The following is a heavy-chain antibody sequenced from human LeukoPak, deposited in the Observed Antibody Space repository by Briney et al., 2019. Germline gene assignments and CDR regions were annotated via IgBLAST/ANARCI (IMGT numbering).Heavy chain of an antibody. J-gene: IGHJ4*02. CDR3: ARGPHTGVNYYDSSGYYY. CDR2: ISSSSSYI. D-gene: IGHD3-22*01. Sequence: GGSLRLSCAASGFTFSSYSMNWVRQAPGKGLEWVSSISSSSSYIYYADSVKGRFTISRDNAKNSLYLQMNSLRAEDTAVYYCARGPHTGVNYYDSSGYYYWRQGTLVTVSS. CDR1: GFTFSSYS. V-gene: IGHV3-21*01.